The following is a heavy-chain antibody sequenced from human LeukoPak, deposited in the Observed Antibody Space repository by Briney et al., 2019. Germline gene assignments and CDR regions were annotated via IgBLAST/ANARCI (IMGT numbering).Heavy chain of an antibody. D-gene: IGHD3-3*01. CDR1: GLTFSSYA. CDR2: ISGSSGHT. V-gene: IGHV3-23*01. J-gene: IGHJ4*02. CDR3: AKVGFSEMEWLLYSDH. Sequence: GSLRLSCAASGLTFSSYAMSWARQAPGKGLEWVSAISGSSGHTYYADSVKGRFTISRDNSKNTLYLQMNSLRAEDTAVYYCAKVGFSEMEWLLYSDHWGQGTLVTVSS.